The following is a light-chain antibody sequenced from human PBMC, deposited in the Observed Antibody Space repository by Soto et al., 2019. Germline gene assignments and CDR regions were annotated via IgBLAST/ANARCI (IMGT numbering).Light chain of an antibody. Sequence: EMVLTQSPGSLSLSPGQRATLSCRASQSVDTTFFAWYQKKPGQAPRLLIYGASKRATGIPDRFSGSGSGAEFTIIISRLEPEDFAVYYCQQYMSSVTFGQGTKVDIK. J-gene: IGKJ1*01. CDR2: GAS. CDR3: QQYMSSVT. V-gene: IGKV3-20*01. CDR1: QSVDTTF.